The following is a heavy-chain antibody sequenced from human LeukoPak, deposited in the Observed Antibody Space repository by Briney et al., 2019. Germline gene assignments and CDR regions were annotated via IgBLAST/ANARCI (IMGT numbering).Heavy chain of an antibody. CDR3: AKYPRGYFDY. D-gene: IGHD2-2*02. CDR2: IYYSGST. J-gene: IGHJ4*02. Sequence: PSETLSLTCTVSGGSISSYYWSWIRQPPGKGLEWIGYIYYSGSTNYNPSLKSRVTISVDTSKNQFSLKLSSVTAADTAVYYCAKYPRGYFDYWGQGTLVTVSS. V-gene: IGHV4-59*12. CDR1: GGSISSYY.